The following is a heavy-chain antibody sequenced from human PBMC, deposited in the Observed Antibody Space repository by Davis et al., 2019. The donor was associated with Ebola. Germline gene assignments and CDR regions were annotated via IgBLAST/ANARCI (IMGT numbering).Heavy chain of an antibody. CDR2: ISAYNGNT. D-gene: IGHD4-17*01. Sequence: ASVKVSCKASGYTFTGYDINWVRQATGQGLEWMGWISAYNGNTNYAQKLQGRVTMTTDTSTSTAYMELRSLRSDDTAVYYYASGTTVTTGFDNWGQGTLVTVSS. CDR1: GYTFTGYD. CDR3: ASGTTVTTGFDN. J-gene: IGHJ4*02. V-gene: IGHV1-18*01.